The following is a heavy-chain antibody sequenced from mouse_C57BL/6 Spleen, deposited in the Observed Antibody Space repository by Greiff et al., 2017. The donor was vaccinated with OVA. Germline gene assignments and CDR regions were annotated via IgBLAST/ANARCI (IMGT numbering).Heavy chain of an antibody. Sequence: VQLQQPGAELVKPGASVKMSCKASGYTFTSYWITWVKQRPGQGLEWIGDIYPGSGSTNYNEKFKSKATLTADTSSSTAYMQLSSLTSEDSAIYYCASYYGSSRDYAMGYWGQGTSVTVSS. V-gene: IGHV1-55*01. CDR3: ASYYGSSRDYAMGY. CDR2: IYPGSGST. J-gene: IGHJ4*01. CDR1: GYTFTSYW. D-gene: IGHD1-1*01.